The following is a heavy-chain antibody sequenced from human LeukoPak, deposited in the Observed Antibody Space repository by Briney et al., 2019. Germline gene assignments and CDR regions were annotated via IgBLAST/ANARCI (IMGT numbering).Heavy chain of an antibody. D-gene: IGHD2-21*02. Sequence: ASVKVSCKASGYTFTGYYMHWVRQAPGQGLEWMGWINPNSGGTNYAQKFQGRVTMTRDTSISTAYMELSGLRSDDTAVYYCARGLAYCGGDCYSDDAFDIWGQGTMVTVSS. CDR1: GYTFTGYY. V-gene: IGHV1-2*02. CDR3: ARGLAYCGGDCYSDDAFDI. CDR2: INPNSGGT. J-gene: IGHJ3*02.